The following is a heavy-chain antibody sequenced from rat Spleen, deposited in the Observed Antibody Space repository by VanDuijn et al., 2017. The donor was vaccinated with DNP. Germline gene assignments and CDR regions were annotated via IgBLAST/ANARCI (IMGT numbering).Heavy chain of an antibody. CDR3: TRKYTTDYYWYFDF. CDR1: RFNFNDYW. V-gene: IGHV5-31*01. CDR2: ITNTGGST. D-gene: IGHD1-6*01. Sequence: EVKLVESGGGLVQPGRSLKLSCEASRFNFNDYWMGWVRQAPGKGLEWITSITNTGGSTYYLDSVKGRFTISRDNSKSTLYLQMDSLRSEDTATYYCTRKYTTDYYWYFDFWGPGTMVTVSS. J-gene: IGHJ1*01.